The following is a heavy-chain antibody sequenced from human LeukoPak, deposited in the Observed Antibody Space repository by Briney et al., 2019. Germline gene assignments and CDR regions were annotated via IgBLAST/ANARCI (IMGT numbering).Heavy chain of an antibody. J-gene: IGHJ3*02. CDR2: INHSGST. CDR3: AKDLLLSMITFGGVGDAFDI. CDR1: GGSFSGYY. D-gene: IGHD3-16*01. Sequence: SETLSLTCAVYGGSFSGYYWSWIRQPPGKGLEWIGEINHSGSTNYNPSLKSRVTISVDTSKNQFSLKLSSVTAADTAVYYCAKDLLLSMITFGGVGDAFDIWGQGTMVTVSS. V-gene: IGHV4-34*01.